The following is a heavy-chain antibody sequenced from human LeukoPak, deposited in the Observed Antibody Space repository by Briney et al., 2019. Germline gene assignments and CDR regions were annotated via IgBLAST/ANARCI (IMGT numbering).Heavy chain of an antibody. V-gene: IGHV3-23*01. CDR1: GFTFSSYA. J-gene: IGHJ4*02. CDR2: ISGSGGST. CDR3: AKSGGYDSSGRGYYFDY. Sequence: GGSLRLSCAASGFTFSSYAMSWVRQAPGKGLEWVSAISGSGGSTYYADSVKGGFTISRDNSKNTLYLQMNSLRAEDTAVYYCAKSGGYDSSGRGYYFDYWGQGTLVTVSS. D-gene: IGHD3-22*01.